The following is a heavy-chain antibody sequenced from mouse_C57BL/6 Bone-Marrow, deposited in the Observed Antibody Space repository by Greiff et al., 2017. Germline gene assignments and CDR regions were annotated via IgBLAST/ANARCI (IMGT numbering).Heavy chain of an antibody. CDR3: ARPGTYGNYFFYAMDY. Sequence: EVQGVESGGGLVKPGGSLKLSCAASGFTFSDYGMHWVRQAPEKGLEWVAYISSGSSTIYYADTVKGRFTISRDNAKNTLFLQMTSLRSEDTAMYYCARPGTYGNYFFYAMDYWGQGTSVTVSS. CDR1: GFTFSDYG. J-gene: IGHJ4*01. V-gene: IGHV5-17*01. D-gene: IGHD2-1*01. CDR2: ISSGSSTI.